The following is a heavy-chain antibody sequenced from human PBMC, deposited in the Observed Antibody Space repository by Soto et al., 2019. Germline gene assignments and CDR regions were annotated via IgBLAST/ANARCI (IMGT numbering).Heavy chain of an antibody. J-gene: IGHJ4*02. Sequence: GGSLRLSCAASGFTFNSYYMSWVRQAPGEGLEWVANIKPDGSEKYYVDSVEGRFTISRDNARNSLYLQMNSLRAEDTAVYYCVRDWRDGYDHSFNHWGQGTPVTV. CDR2: IKPDGSEK. V-gene: IGHV3-7*03. D-gene: IGHD5-12*01. CDR1: GFTFNSYY. CDR3: VRDWRDGYDHSFNH.